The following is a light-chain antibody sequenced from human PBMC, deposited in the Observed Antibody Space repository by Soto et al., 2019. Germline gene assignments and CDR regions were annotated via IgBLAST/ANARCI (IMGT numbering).Light chain of an antibody. CDR1: QGISSY. CDR2: AAS. J-gene: IGKJ2*01. V-gene: IGKV1-8*01. CDR3: QQYYSYPYT. Sequence: AIRMTQSPSSLSASTGDRVTITCRASQGISSYLAWYQQKPGKAPKLLIYAASTFQSGVPSRFSGSGSGTDFTLTISGLQSEDFATYYCQQYYSYPYTFGQGTKLEIK.